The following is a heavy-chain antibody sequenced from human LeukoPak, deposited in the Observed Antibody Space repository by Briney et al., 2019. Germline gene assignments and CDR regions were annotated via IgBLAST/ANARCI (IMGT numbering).Heavy chain of an antibody. CDR1: GFTLSRYG. Sequence: PGGSLRPSCSASGFTLSRYGMHWVRQAPGKGLEYVSGISSNGGSTNYADSVKGRFTISRDNSKNTLHLQMSSLRAEDTAVYYCVKGYCSSISCSLIDYGGQGTLVTVSS. V-gene: IGHV3-64D*06. D-gene: IGHD2-2*01. J-gene: IGHJ4*02. CDR2: ISSNGGST. CDR3: VKGYCSSISCSLIDY.